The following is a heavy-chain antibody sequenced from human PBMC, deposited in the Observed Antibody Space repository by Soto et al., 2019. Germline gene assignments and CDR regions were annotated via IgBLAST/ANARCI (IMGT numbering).Heavy chain of an antibody. D-gene: IGHD2-2*01. CDR3: ARDLPYRRLFYGMDV. Sequence: QVQLQESGPGLVKPSQTQSLTCTVSGGSISSGGYYWSWIRQHPGKGLEWIGYIYYSGSTYYNPSLTSPVTITVDTSKKQVALKLSSVTAADTAVYYCARDLPYRRLFYGMDVWGQGTTVTVSS. V-gene: IGHV4-31*01. J-gene: IGHJ6*02. CDR1: GGSISSGGYY. CDR2: IYYSGST.